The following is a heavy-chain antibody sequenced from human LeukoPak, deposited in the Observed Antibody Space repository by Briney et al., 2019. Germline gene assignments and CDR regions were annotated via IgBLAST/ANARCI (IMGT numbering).Heavy chain of an antibody. CDR3: ARGFIVVVPAARRDWFDP. V-gene: IGHV1-69*04. J-gene: IGHJ5*02. Sequence: SVKVSCKASGGTFGSYAISWVRQAPGQGLEWMGRIILILGIANYAQKFQGRVTITADKSTSTAYVELSSLRSEDTAVYYCARGFIVVVPAARRDWFDPWGQGTLVTVSS. CDR1: GGTFGSYA. CDR2: IILILGIA. D-gene: IGHD2-2*01.